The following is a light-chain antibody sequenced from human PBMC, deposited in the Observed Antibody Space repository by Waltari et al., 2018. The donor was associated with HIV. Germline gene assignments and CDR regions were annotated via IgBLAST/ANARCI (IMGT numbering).Light chain of an antibody. CDR2: GAS. CDR1: HSVGIN. Sequence: EMVVTQSPATVSVSLGERATLSCRASHSVGINLAWYQQKPGQAPRLLISGASTRVTVIPGRFSGSVSGTDFTLTIISLQSEDSAVYYCQQYSNRPPWTFGQVTKVEI. CDR3: QQYSNRPPWT. V-gene: IGKV3-15*01. J-gene: IGKJ1*01.